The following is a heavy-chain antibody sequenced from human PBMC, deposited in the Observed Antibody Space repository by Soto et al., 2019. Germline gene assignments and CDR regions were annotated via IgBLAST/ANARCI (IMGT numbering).Heavy chain of an antibody. CDR2: ISYDGSNK. CDR3: ARSGIAAAGTLIDYYDYYGMDV. CDR1: GFTFSSYG. D-gene: IGHD6-13*01. Sequence: QVQLVESGGGVVQPGRSLRLSCAASGFTFSSYGMHWVRQAPGKGLEWVAVISYDGSNKYYADSVKGRFTISRDNSKNTLYLQMNSLRAEDTAVYYCARSGIAAAGTLIDYYDYYGMDVWGQGTTVTVSS. J-gene: IGHJ6*02. V-gene: IGHV3-30*03.